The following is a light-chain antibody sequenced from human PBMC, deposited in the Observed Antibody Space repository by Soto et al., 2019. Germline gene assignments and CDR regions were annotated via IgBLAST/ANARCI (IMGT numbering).Light chain of an antibody. CDR3: QQYGSPTWT. V-gene: IGKV3-20*01. J-gene: IGKJ1*01. Sequence: ELVLTQSPGTLSLSPGERATLSCRASQSVSSSYLAWYQQKHGQAPRLLIYGASSRATGIPDRFSGSGSGTDLTITISRLEPEDGEVYDCQQYGSPTWTFGQGTKVDIK. CDR2: GAS. CDR1: QSVSSSY.